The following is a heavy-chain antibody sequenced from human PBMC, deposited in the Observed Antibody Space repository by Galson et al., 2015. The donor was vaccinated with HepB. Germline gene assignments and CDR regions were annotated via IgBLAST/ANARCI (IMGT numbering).Heavy chain of an antibody. CDR1: GFTFSSYS. CDR3: ARGKNYDILTGYSPNTGNY. Sequence: SLRLSCAASGFTFSSYSMNWVRQAPGKGLEWVSSISSSSSYIYYADSVKGRFTISRDNAKNSPYLQMNSLRAEDTAVYYCARGKNYDILTGYSPNTGNYWGQGTLVTVSS. D-gene: IGHD3-9*01. J-gene: IGHJ4*02. V-gene: IGHV3-21*01. CDR2: ISSSSSYI.